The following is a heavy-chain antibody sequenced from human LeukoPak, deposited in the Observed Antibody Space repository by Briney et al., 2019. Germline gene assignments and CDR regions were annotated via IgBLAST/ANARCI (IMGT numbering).Heavy chain of an antibody. D-gene: IGHD5-18*01. Sequence: GGSLRLSCATSGFTFSSNWMSWVRHVPGRGLDWVANIKPDGSAEYYAASVKGRFTVSRDNAKNSLYLQMNSLRVEDTAVYYCARDAVDTANAVWGQGTTVTVSS. CDR1: GFTFSSNW. CDR3: ARDAVDTANAV. J-gene: IGHJ6*02. CDR2: IKPDGSAE. V-gene: IGHV3-7*01.